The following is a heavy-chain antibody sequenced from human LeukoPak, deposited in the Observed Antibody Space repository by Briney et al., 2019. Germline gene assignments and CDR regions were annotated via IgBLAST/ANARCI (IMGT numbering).Heavy chain of an antibody. Sequence: GGSLRLSCAASGFTFSSYWVHWVRQAPGKGLVWVSRINSDGSNTNYADSVKGRFTISRDNAKNTLYLQMNSLRAEDTAVYYRARTGLSTGNYYYGMDVWGQGTTVTVSS. V-gene: IGHV3-74*01. J-gene: IGHJ6*02. CDR3: ARTGLSTGNYYYGMDV. CDR1: GFTFSSYW. CDR2: INSDGSNT. D-gene: IGHD1-14*01.